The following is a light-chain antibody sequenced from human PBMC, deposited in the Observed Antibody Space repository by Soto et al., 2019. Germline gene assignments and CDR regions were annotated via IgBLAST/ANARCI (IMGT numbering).Light chain of an antibody. Sequence: EIQMTQSPSSLSASVGDRVTITCRASQTISNYLNWYQQKPGKAPNLLIVAASSLQSGVPSRFSGSGSGTGFPLTINSVQPEDFATYYCQQSYNPPITFGQGTRLEIK. CDR1: QTISNY. V-gene: IGKV1-39*01. CDR3: QQSYNPPIT. J-gene: IGKJ5*01. CDR2: AAS.